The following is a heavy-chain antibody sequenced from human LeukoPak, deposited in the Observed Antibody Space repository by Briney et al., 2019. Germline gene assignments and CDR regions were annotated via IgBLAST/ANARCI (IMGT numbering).Heavy chain of an antibody. D-gene: IGHD3-3*01. CDR2: IYSGGST. J-gene: IGHJ4*02. CDR3: ARDRFLEFLDY. CDR1: GFTVSSNY. V-gene: IGHV3-53*05. Sequence: GGSLRLSCAASGFTVSSNYMSWVRQAPGKGLEWVSVIYSGGSTYYADSVKGRFTISRDNSKNTLYLQMNSLRAEDTAMYYCARDRFLEFLDYWGQGTLVTVSS.